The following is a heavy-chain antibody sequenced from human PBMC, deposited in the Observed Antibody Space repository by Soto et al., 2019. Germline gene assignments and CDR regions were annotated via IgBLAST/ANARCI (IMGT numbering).Heavy chain of an antibody. V-gene: IGHV4-30-4*01. D-gene: IGHD2-21*01. CDR3: ARGGDCGGECYSNWFDH. CDR2: IYYSGST. J-gene: IGHJ5*02. CDR1: GGSISSGDYY. Sequence: SETLSLTCTVSGGSISSGDYYWSRIRQPPGKGLEWIGYIYYSGSTYYNPSLKSRVTISVDTSKNQFSLKLSSVTAADTAVYYCARGGDCGGECYSNWFDHWGQGTLVTVSS.